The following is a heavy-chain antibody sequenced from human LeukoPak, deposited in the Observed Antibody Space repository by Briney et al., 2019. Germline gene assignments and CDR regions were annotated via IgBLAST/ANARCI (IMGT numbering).Heavy chain of an antibody. Sequence: GGSLRLSCVASGFTVSTNYMNRVRQAPGKGLEWVSGIYSGGSAYYADSVKGRFTISRDNSKNTLYLQMNSLRAEDTAVYYCAREARYYYGSGNYYSDGFDYWGQGTLVAVSS. CDR2: IYSGGSA. CDR1: GFTVSTNY. V-gene: IGHV3-66*01. CDR3: AREARYYYGSGNYYSDGFDY. J-gene: IGHJ4*02. D-gene: IGHD3-10*01.